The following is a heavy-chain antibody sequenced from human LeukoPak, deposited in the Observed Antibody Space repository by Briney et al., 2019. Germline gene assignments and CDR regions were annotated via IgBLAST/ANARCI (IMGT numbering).Heavy chain of an antibody. CDR2: IYHSGST. V-gene: IGHV4-38-2*02. CDR3: ARGGYSGYAKPVGY. J-gene: IGHJ4*02. Sequence: KSSETLSLTCTVSGYSISSGYYWGWIRQPPGKGLEWIGSIYHSGSTYYNPSLKSRVTISVDTSKNQFSLKLSSVTAADTAVYYCARGGYSGYAKPVGYWGQGTLVTVSS. CDR1: GYSISSGYY. D-gene: IGHD5-12*01.